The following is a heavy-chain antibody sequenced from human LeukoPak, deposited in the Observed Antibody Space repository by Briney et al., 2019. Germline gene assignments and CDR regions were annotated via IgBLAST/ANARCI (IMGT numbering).Heavy chain of an antibody. V-gene: IGHV3-23*01. CDR3: AKRRRYYYDSSGYPGYYFDY. Sequence: GGSLSLSCAASGFTFSSYAMSWVRQAPGKGLEWVSAISGSGGSTYYADSVKGRFTISRDNSKNTLYLQMNSLRAEDTAVYYCAKRRRYYYDSSGYPGYYFDYWGQGTLVTVSS. J-gene: IGHJ4*02. CDR2: ISGSGGST. D-gene: IGHD3-22*01. CDR1: GFTFSSYA.